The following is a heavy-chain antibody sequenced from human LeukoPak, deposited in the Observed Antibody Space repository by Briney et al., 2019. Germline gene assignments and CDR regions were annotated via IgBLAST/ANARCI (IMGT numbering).Heavy chain of an antibody. V-gene: IGHV4-59*01. CDR1: GGSISSYY. J-gene: IGHJ3*02. D-gene: IGHD3-22*01. CDR3: ARDGGDYYDSSGYAFDI. CDR2: IYYSGST. Sequence: SETLSLTCTVSGGSISSYYWSWIRQPPGKGLEWIGYIYYSGSTNYNPSLKSRVTISVDTSKNQFSLKLSSVTAADTAVYYCARDGGDYYDSSGYAFDIWAKGQWSPSLQ.